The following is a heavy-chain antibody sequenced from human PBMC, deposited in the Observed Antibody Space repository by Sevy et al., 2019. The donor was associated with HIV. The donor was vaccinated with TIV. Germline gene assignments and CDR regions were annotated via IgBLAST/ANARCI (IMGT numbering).Heavy chain of an antibody. Sequence: WGSLRLSCGVSGFTFSNSWMSWVRQAPGKGLEWVANIKQDMSEKYYADSVKGRFTISRDNARNSLYLQMESLRAEDTAVYYCARAQQVTMLVVIGGLYFDFWGQGTLVTVSS. CDR1: GFTFSNSW. D-gene: IGHD3-22*01. CDR2: IKQDMSEK. CDR3: ARAQQVTMLVVIGGLYFDF. J-gene: IGHJ4*02. V-gene: IGHV3-7*01.